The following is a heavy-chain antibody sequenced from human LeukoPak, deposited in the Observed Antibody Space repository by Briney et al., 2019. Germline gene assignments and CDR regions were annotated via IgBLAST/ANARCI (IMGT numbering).Heavy chain of an antibody. CDR1: GYTFTGYH. D-gene: IGHD7-27*01. CDR3: ARDLSSTSNWELDY. J-gene: IGHJ4*02. CDR2: INSNSGGT. Sequence: ASVKVSCKASGYTFTGYHMHWVRQAPGQGLEWMGRINSNSGGTEYPPNFQGRVTMTRDTSLSTTYMELNRLTSDDTAVYFCARDLSSTSNWELDYWGQGSLVTVSS. V-gene: IGHV1-2*06.